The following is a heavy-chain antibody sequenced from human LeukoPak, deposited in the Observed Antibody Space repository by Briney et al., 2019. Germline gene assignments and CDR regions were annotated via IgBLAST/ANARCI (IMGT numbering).Heavy chain of an antibody. Sequence: GGSLRLSCAASGFTFSSYAMDWVRQAPGKGLEWVSAISGSGGSTYYADSVKGRFTISRDNSKTTLFLQMNSLRAEDTAAYYCAKDLHDYGNYVGWFDSWGQGTLVTVSS. V-gene: IGHV3-23*01. D-gene: IGHD4-11*01. CDR2: ISGSGGST. CDR3: AKDLHDYGNYVGWFDS. J-gene: IGHJ5*01. CDR1: GFTFSSYA.